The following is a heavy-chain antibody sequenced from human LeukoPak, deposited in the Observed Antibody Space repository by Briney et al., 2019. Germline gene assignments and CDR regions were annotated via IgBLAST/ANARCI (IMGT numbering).Heavy chain of an antibody. CDR3: AKTYYDSSGYYYFFDF. Sequence: GGSLTLSCAASGFTFSSCAMRWVRHAQGKGLEWVSAIGGGGASTYYADSVKGRFTISRDNSQNTLYLQMNSLRAEDTAVYYCAKTYYDSSGYYYFFDFWGQGTLVTVSS. V-gene: IGHV3-23*01. D-gene: IGHD3-22*01. CDR2: IGGGGAST. J-gene: IGHJ4*02. CDR1: GFTFSSCA.